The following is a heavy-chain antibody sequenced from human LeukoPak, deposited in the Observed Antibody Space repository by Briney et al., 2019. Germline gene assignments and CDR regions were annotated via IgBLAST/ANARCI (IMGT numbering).Heavy chain of an antibody. V-gene: IGHV5-51*01. D-gene: IGHD3-22*01. Sequence: GESLKISCKGSGYSFPTYWIGWVRQMPGKRLEWMGIIHPDDSDTRYSPSFQGQVTISADKSISTAYLQWSSLKASDTAMYFCARMQVTYDYDSRGPTYFDYWGQGTLVTVAS. J-gene: IGHJ4*02. CDR2: IHPDDSDT. CDR1: GYSFPTYW. CDR3: ARMQVTYDYDSRGPTYFDY.